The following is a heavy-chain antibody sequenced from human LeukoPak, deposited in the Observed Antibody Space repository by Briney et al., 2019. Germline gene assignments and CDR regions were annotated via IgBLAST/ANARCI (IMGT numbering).Heavy chain of an antibody. D-gene: IGHD3-3*01. CDR3: ASATLEWLLYY. J-gene: IGHJ4*02. V-gene: IGHV4-31*03. Sequence: SETLSLTCTVSGGSISSGGYYWSWLRQHPGKGLEWIGYIYYSGSTYYNPSLKSRFTISVDTSKNQFSLKLSSVTAADTAVYYCASATLEWLLYYGGQGTLATVSS. CDR1: GGSISSGGYY. CDR2: IYYSGST.